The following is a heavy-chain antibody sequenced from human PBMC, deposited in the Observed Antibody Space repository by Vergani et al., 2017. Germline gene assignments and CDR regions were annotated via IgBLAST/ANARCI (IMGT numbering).Heavy chain of an antibody. CDR2: IYPGDSDT. CDR3: ARRLGDSSSWKHYYYYYMDV. CDR1: GYSFTSYW. D-gene: IGHD6-13*01. J-gene: IGHJ6*03. V-gene: IGHV5-51*03. Sequence: EVQLVQSGAEVKKPGESLKISCKGSGYSFTSYWIGWVRQMPGKGLEWMGIIYPGDSDTRYSPSFQGQVTISADTSISTAYLPWSSLKASDTGMYYCARRLGDSSSWKHYYYYYMDVWGKGTTVTVSS.